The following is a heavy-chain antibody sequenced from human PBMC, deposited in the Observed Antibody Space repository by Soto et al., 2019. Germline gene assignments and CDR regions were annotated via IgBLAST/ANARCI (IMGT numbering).Heavy chain of an antibody. Sequence: PGGALRLSCAASGFTFWNYWMHWVRQVPGKGLVTVTRIDSDGGSTGYADSVKGRFTISRDNAKNSLYLQMNSLRAEDTALYHCARLLTVTTKERGDYYYYYYMDVWGKGTTVTVSS. J-gene: IGHJ6*03. CDR3: ARLLTVTTKERGDYYYYYYMDV. V-gene: IGHV3-20*01. D-gene: IGHD4-17*01. CDR2: IDSDGGST. CDR1: GFTFWNYW.